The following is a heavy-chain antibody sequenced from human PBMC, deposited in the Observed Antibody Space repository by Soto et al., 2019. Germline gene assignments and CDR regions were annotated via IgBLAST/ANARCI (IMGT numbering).Heavy chain of an antibody. CDR1: GGSVTSGSYY. Sequence: SETLSLTCTVSGGSVTSGSYYWGWIRQPPGKGLEWIGTIYYSGTSYHNPSLKSRVTISVDTSKNQFSLKLSSVTAANTAVYYCARHPSDFWFDPWGQGTLVTVSS. CDR3: ARHPSDFWFDP. J-gene: IGHJ5*02. D-gene: IGHD2-21*02. V-gene: IGHV4-39*01. CDR2: IYYSGTS.